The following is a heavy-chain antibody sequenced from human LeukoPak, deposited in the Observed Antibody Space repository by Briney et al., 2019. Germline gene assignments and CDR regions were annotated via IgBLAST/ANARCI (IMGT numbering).Heavy chain of an antibody. CDR3: ARGSYDILTDKGYYYGMDV. V-gene: IGHV1-69*04. J-gene: IGHJ6*02. D-gene: IGHD3-9*01. CDR2: IIPILGIA. CDR1: GGTFSSYA. Sequence: GASVKVSCKASGGTFSSYAISWVRQAPGQGLEWMGRIIPILGIANYAQKFQGRVTITADKSTSTAYMELSSLRSEDTAVYYCARGSYDILTDKGYYYGMDVWGQGTTVTVSS.